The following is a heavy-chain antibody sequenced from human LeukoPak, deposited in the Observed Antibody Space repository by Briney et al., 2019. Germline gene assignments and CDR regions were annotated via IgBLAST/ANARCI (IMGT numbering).Heavy chain of an antibody. CDR1: GYTFTSYD. J-gene: IGHJ6*03. CDR2: MNPNSGNT. V-gene: IGHV1-8*01. D-gene: IGHD5-12*01. CDR3: ATGSSGYEFYYYYYMDV. Sequence: ASVKVSCKASGYTFTSYDINWVRQATGQGLEWMGWMNPNSGNTGYAQKFQGRVTMTRNTSISTAYMELSSLRSEDTAVYYCATGSSGYEFYYYYYMDVWGKGTTVTVSS.